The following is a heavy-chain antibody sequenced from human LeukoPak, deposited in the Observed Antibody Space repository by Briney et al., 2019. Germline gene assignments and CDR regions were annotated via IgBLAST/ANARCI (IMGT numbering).Heavy chain of an antibody. CDR1: GGSFSGYY. Sequence: PSETLSLTCAVYGGSFSGYYWSWLRQPPGKGLEWIGEINHSGSTNYNPSLKSRVTISVDTSKNQFSLKLSSVTAADTAVYYCARGYDGYNYDYWGQGTLVTVSS. V-gene: IGHV4-34*01. CDR3: ARGYDGYNYDY. J-gene: IGHJ4*02. CDR2: INHSGST. D-gene: IGHD5-24*01.